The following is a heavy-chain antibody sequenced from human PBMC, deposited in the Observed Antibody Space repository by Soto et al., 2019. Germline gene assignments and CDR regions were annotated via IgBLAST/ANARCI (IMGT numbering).Heavy chain of an antibody. CDR1: GFTFRNYW. CDR2: IDHDGPT. V-gene: IGHV3-74*01. Sequence: EVQLVESGGGLVQPGGSLRLSCAGSGFTFRNYWMHWVRQAPGKGLEWVSRIDHDGPTDYADSVRGRFTISRDNAENTLYLQMNSLRPEDTAVYYCVRDSHGDYWGQGTLVTVSS. J-gene: IGHJ4*02. CDR3: VRDSHGDY.